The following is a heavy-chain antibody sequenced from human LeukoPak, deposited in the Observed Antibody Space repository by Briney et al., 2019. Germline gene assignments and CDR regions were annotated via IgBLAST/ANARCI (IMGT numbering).Heavy chain of an antibody. J-gene: IGHJ6*02. CDR2: ISYSGIT. CDR1: GGSISSGSYY. V-gene: IGHV4-30-2*03. Sequence: SQTLSLTCTVSGGSISSGSYYWSWIRQPAGKGLEWIGSISYSGITYYKPSLRGRVTISGDTAKNQFSLKLSSVTAADTAVYYCARHNDYASLMDVWGQGTTVTVSS. CDR3: ARHNDYASLMDV. D-gene: IGHD2-2*01.